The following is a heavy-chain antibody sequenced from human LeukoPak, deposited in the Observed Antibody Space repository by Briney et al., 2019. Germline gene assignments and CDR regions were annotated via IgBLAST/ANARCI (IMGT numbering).Heavy chain of an antibody. CDR1: GFTFSSDA. V-gene: IGHV3-23*01. CDR3: ARDPSSAFTAMVISYMDV. D-gene: IGHD5-18*01. J-gene: IGHJ6*03. CDR2: ISGSGGST. Sequence: GGSLRLSCAASGFTFSSDAMSWVRQAPGKGLEWVSAISGSGGSTYYADSVKGRFTISRDNSKNTLYLQMNSLRAEDTAVYYCARDPSSAFTAMVISYMDVWGKGTTVTVSS.